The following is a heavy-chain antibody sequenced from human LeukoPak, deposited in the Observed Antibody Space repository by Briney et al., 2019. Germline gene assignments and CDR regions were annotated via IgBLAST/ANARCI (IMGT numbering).Heavy chain of an antibody. CDR2: ISWNSGSI. CDR3: AKGGSSGWYYYYGMDV. Sequence: PGGSLRLSCAASGFTFDDYAMHWVRQAPGKGLEWVSGISWNSGSIGYADSVKGRFTISRDNAKNSLYLQMNSLRAEDTALYYCAKGGSSGWYYYYGMDVWGQGALVTVSS. D-gene: IGHD6-19*01. V-gene: IGHV3-9*01. CDR1: GFTFDDYA. J-gene: IGHJ6*02.